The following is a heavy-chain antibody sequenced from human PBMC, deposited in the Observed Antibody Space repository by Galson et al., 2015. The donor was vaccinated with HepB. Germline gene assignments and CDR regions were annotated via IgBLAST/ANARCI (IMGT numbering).Heavy chain of an antibody. Sequence: RLSCAASGFTFSSYWMSWVRQAPGKGLEWVANIKEDGSEKNYVDSVKGRFTISTDNAKNSLYLQMNSLRAEDTAVYYCARAGVISITRYYFDDWGQGTLVTVSS. D-gene: IGHD2-21*01. V-gene: IGHV3-7*03. CDR3: ARAGVISITRYYFDD. CDR1: GFTFSSYW. CDR2: IKEDGSEK. J-gene: IGHJ4*02.